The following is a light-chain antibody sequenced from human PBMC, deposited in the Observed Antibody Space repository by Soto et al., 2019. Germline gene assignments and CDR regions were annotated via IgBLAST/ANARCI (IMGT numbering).Light chain of an antibody. V-gene: IGKV1-39*01. J-gene: IGKJ2*01. CDR1: QSISNY. Sequence: DIQMTQSPSSLSASVGDRVTITCRASQSISNYLNWYQQKPGKAPKLLIYAASSLQSVVPSRFSGSGSGTDFTLTISSLQPEDFATYYCQQSYSTLYTFGQGTKLEIK. CDR3: QQSYSTLYT. CDR2: AAS.